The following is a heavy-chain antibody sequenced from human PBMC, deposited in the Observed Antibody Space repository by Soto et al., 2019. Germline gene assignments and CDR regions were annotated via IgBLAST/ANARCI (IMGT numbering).Heavy chain of an antibody. Sequence: GGSLRLSCAASGFTFSDYYMSWIRQAPGKGLEWVSYISSSGSTIYYADSVKGRFTISRDNAKNSLYLQMNSLRAEDTAVYYCARGQKGFLEWSPLYYYGMDVWGQGTTVTV. V-gene: IGHV3-11*01. CDR2: ISSSGSTI. CDR1: GFTFSDYY. CDR3: ARGQKGFLEWSPLYYYGMDV. J-gene: IGHJ6*02. D-gene: IGHD3-3*01.